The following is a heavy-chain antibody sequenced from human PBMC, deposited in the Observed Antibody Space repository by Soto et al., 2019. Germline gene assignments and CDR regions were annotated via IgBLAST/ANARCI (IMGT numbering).Heavy chain of an antibody. CDR2: INPNSGCT. D-gene: IGHD1-7*01. CDR1: GYTFTGYY. V-gene: IGHV1-2*02. Sequence: ASVKVSCKASGYTFTGYYMHWVLQAPGQGLEWMGWINPNSGCTNYAQKFQGRVTMTRDTSISTAYMELSRLRSDDTAVYYCARDTSLELWFDPWGQGTLVTVSS. CDR3: ARDTSLELWFDP. J-gene: IGHJ5*02.